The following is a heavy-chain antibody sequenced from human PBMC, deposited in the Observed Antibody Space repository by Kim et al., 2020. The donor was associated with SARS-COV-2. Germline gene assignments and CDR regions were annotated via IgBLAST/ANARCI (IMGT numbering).Heavy chain of an antibody. Sequence: PETLSLTCTVSGGSISSYYWSWIRQPPGKGLEWIGYIYYSGSTNYNPSLKNRVTISVDTSKNQFSLKLSSVTAADTGVYYCARDVSGSYLSWFDPWGQGTLVTVSS. CDR1: GGSISSYY. J-gene: IGHJ5*02. D-gene: IGHD1-26*01. V-gene: IGHV4-59*01. CDR2: IYYSGST. CDR3: ARDVSGSYLSWFDP.